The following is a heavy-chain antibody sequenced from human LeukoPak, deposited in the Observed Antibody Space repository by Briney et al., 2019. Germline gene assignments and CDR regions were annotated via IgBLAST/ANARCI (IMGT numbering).Heavy chain of an antibody. CDR1: GGTFSSYA. V-gene: IGHV1-69*05. Sequence: SVKVSCKASGGTFSSYAISWVRQAPGQGLEWMGGIIPIFGTANYAQKFQGRVTITTDESTSTAYVELSSLRSEDTAVYYCASRAGGPAAIGFDPWGQGTLVTVSS. CDR2: IIPIFGTA. D-gene: IGHD2-2*01. CDR3: ASRAGGPAAIGFDP. J-gene: IGHJ5*02.